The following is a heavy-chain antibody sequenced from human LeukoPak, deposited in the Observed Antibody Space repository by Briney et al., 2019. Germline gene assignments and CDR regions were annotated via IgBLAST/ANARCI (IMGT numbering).Heavy chain of an antibody. CDR2: ISGSGGST. CDR3: AKDWWRDYDLLTGPLDY. CDR1: RFTFSSYA. V-gene: IGHV3-23*01. Sequence: PGGSLRISCAASRFTFSSYAMSWVRQAPGEGLERVSAISGSGGSTYYSDSVKGRFTISRDNSKNTLYLQMGSLRDEDMAVYYCAKDWWRDYDLLTGPLDYWGQGTLVTVST. D-gene: IGHD3-9*01. J-gene: IGHJ4*02.